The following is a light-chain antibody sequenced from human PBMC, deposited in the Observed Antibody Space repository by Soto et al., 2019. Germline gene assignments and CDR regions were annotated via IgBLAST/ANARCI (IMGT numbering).Light chain of an antibody. CDR2: DAS. Sequence: EIVMTQSPATLSVSPGEGATLSCRASQSVSSNLAWYQLKPGQAPRLLIYDASTRATGIPARFSGSGSGTEFTLTISSRQSEDFAVYYCQQYNNWPRTFGQGTKVEIK. V-gene: IGKV3-15*01. CDR1: QSVSSN. CDR3: QQYNNWPRT. J-gene: IGKJ1*01.